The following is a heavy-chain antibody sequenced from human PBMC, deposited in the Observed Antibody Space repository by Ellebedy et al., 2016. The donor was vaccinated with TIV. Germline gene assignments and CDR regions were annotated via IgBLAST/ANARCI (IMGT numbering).Heavy chain of an antibody. V-gene: IGHV3-23*01. CDR3: AKSEVVPAAFHGFDI. J-gene: IGHJ3*02. D-gene: IGHD2-15*01. Sequence: PGGSLRLSCAASGFTFSDYAMGRVRQAPGKGLEWVSVLTASGYSTYYAASVEGRFSISRDNSKNTLSLQMVSLRSEDTAVYYFAKSEVVPAAFHGFDIWGQGTVVTVSS. CDR2: LTASGYST. CDR1: GFTFSDYA.